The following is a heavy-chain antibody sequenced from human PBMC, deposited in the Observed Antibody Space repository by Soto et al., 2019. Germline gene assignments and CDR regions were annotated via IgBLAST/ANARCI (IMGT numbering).Heavy chain of an antibody. CDR2: ISHWGNT. Sequence: ASVKVSCKASGYTFPNYGISWVRQAPGQGLEWMGWISHWGNTNYAQKLQGRVTLTTDTSANTAYMELRSLRSDDTAVYYCARDVRLGESGYDYWCQGTLVTVSS. D-gene: IGHD3-16*01. J-gene: IGHJ4*02. CDR1: GYTFPNYG. CDR3: ARDVRLGESGYDY. V-gene: IGHV1-18*01.